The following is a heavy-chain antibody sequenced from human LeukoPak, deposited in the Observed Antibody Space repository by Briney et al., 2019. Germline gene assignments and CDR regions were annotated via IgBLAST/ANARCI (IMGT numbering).Heavy chain of an antibody. CDR2: INHSGST. V-gene: IGHV4-34*01. CDR3: ARGELVGATDRHAFDI. CDR1: GGSFSDYY. Sequence: SETLSLTCAVYGGSFSDYYWSWIRQPPGKGLEWVGEINHSGSTNYNPSLKSRFTISVDTSKSPFSLKLSSVTAADTAVYYCARGELVGATDRHAFDIWGQGTLVTVSS. D-gene: IGHD1-26*01. J-gene: IGHJ3*02.